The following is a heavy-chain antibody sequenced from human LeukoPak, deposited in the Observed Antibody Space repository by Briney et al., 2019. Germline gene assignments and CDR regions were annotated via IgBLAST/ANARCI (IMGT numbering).Heavy chain of an antibody. CDR3: ARSWVAGYGTVLDF. D-gene: IGHD6-19*01. V-gene: IGHV5-51*01. Sequence: GDSLKISCKGSGFSLTNYWIGWVRQMPGKGLEWMGIIYPGDSDTRYSPSFQGHVTISADKSINTAYLQWGSLKTSDTAIYYCARSWVAGYGTVLDFWGQGTLVTVSS. J-gene: IGHJ4*02. CDR1: GFSLTNYW. CDR2: IYPGDSDT.